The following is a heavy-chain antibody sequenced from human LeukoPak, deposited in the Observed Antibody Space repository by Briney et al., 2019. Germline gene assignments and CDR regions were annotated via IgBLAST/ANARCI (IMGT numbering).Heavy chain of an antibody. D-gene: IGHD2-2*01. V-gene: IGHV3-30*02. CDR1: GFTFSTYG. J-gene: IGHJ4*02. CDR3: AAPGVPAATYYFDY. CDR2: IRYDGSNK. Sequence: GGSLRLSCAASGFTFSTYGMHWVRQAPGKGLDWVAFIRYDGSNKYYADSVKCRFTISRDNSKNTVYLQMNSLRAEDTAVYYCAAPGVPAATYYFDYWGQGTLVTVSS.